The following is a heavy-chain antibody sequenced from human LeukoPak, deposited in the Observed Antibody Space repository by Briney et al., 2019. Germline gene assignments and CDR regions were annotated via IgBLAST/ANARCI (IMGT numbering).Heavy chain of an antibody. J-gene: IGHJ4*02. V-gene: IGHV3-7*01. CDR2: INLDGSGK. CDR3: ARALQGRVY. CDR1: GFTFSSYW. Sequence: GGSLRLSCAASGFTFSSYWLSWVRQAPGKGLEWVANINLDGSGKYYVDSVKGRFTISRDNAKNSLYLQMNSLRAEDTAVYYCARALQGRVYWGQGTLVTVSS.